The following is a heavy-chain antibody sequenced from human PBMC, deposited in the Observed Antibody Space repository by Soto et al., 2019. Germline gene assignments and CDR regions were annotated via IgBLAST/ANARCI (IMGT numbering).Heavy chain of an antibody. J-gene: IGHJ5*02. CDR2: IYSDGTT. CDR3: ARDCSGGSCYPALGA. V-gene: IGHV3-53*01. CDR1: GFAVSNTY. D-gene: IGHD2-15*01. Sequence: LRLSCAASGFAVSNTYMSWVRQAPGRGLEWVSFIYSDGTTCYADSVKGRFTISRDTSKNTLSLQMNSLRAEDTAVYYCARDCSGGSCYPALGAWGQGTMVTVSS.